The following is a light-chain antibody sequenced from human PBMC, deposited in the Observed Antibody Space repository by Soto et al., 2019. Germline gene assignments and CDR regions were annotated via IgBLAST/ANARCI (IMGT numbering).Light chain of an antibody. CDR2: EGR. Sequence: QSALTQPAAVSGSPGQSTTFSCTGTSSDIGSYNLVSWYQQHPRKAPKLMIYEGRKLPSGVSNRFSGSKSGNTASMTISGLQAEDEADYYCCSYATGSTVVFGGGTKVTVL. CDR1: SSDIGSYNL. J-gene: IGLJ2*01. V-gene: IGLV2-23*01. CDR3: CSYATGSTVV.